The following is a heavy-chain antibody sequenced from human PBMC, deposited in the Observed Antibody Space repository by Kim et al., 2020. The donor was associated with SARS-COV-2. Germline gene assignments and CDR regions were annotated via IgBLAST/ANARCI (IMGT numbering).Heavy chain of an antibody. CDR1: GFTFSSYG. V-gene: IGHV3-33*05. Sequence: GGSLRLSCAASGFTFSSYGMHWVRQAPGKGLEWVAVISYDGSNKYYADSVKGRFTISRDNSKNTLYLQMNSLRAEDTAVYYCARDYVLLWFGELSSSYYGMDVWGQGTTVTVSS. CDR3: ARDYVLLWFGELSSSYYGMDV. J-gene: IGHJ6*02. D-gene: IGHD3-10*01. CDR2: ISYDGSNK.